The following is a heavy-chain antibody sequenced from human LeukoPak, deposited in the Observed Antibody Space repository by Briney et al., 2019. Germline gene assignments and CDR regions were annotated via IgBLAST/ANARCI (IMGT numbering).Heavy chain of an antibody. J-gene: IGHJ4*02. CDR1: GFTFSSYA. V-gene: IGHV3-23*01. CDR3: VKSRYTYSSAGDY. D-gene: IGHD3-10*01. CDR2: LSVSGGST. Sequence: PGGSLRLSCAASGFTFSSYAMSWVRQAPGKGLEWVSALSVSGGSTWYADSVKGRFTISRDNSKNTVFLQMNSLRAEDTAVYYCVKSRYTYSSAGDYWGQGTLVTVSS.